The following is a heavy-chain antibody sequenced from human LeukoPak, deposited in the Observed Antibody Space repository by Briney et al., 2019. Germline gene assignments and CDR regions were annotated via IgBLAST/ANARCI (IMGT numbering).Heavy chain of an antibody. Sequence: GGSLRLSCAASAFTISDYYMSWIRQAPGKGLEWVSYISSSGSTIYYADSVKGRFTISRDNAKNSLYLQMNSLRAEDTAVYYCARAFLLRSMDVWGQATTVTVSS. CDR3: ARAFLLRSMDV. V-gene: IGHV3-11*01. D-gene: IGHD3-3*02. CDR2: ISSSGSTI. CDR1: AFTISDYY. J-gene: IGHJ6*02.